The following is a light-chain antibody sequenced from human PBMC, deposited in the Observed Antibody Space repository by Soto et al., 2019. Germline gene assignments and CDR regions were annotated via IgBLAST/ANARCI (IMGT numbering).Light chain of an antibody. V-gene: IGKV3-15*01. Sequence: EIVMTQSPATLSVSPGGRATLSCRASQSISDTLAWYQQKPGQAPRLLIYGASKRATGFPARFSGSGSGTDFTLTISSLQSEDFAVYYCQHYNYWPPKTFGQGTKVDIK. J-gene: IGKJ1*01. CDR2: GAS. CDR3: QHYNYWPPKT. CDR1: QSISDT.